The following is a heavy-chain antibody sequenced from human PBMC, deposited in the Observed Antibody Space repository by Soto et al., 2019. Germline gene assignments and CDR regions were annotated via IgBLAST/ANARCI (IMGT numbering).Heavy chain of an antibody. CDR1: GYTFTSYG. CDR3: ARSFYGDYHAFDI. Sequence: GASVKLSCKASGYTFTSYGISWVRQAPGQGLEWMGWISAYNGNTNYAQKLQGRVTMTTDTSTSTAYMELRSLRSDDTAMYYCARSFYGDYHAFDIWGQGTMVTVSS. J-gene: IGHJ3*02. CDR2: ISAYNGNT. V-gene: IGHV1-18*01. D-gene: IGHD4-17*01.